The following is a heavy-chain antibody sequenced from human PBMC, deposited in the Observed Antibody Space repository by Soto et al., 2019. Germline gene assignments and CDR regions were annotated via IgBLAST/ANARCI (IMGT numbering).Heavy chain of an antibody. CDR1: GFSLSTTRVG. CDR2: IYWDDDK. Sequence: QITLKESGPPLVKPTQTLTLTCSFSGFSLSTTRVGVGWIRQPPGEALEWLALIYWDDDKRYSPSLKTRLTITTDSPKNRVVLTMSDMDPVDTATYYCAHIVVDGLGYYFDYWGQGTLVTVSS. D-gene: IGHD6-19*01. V-gene: IGHV2-5*02. J-gene: IGHJ4*02. CDR3: AHIVVDGLGYYFDY.